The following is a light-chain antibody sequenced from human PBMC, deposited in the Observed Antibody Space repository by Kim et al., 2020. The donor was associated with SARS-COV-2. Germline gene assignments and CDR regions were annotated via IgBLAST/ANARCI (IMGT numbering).Light chain of an antibody. Sequence: LGQTVGITCQGDSLGSYDTGWCQQKPGQRPVYIMYGRNNRPSGFPERFSDAGSGNTTSLTITGARAEEEADYYCKSRNNSGIHLGVFGTGTKVTVL. V-gene: IGLV3-19*01. CDR2: GRN. CDR1: SLGSYD. J-gene: IGLJ1*01. CDR3: KSRNNSGIHLGV.